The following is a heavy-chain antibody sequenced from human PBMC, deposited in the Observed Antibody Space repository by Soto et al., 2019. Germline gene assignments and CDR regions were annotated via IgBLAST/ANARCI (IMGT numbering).Heavy chain of an antibody. CDR3: ARDGRTSYYYYGMDV. CDR1: GGSISSYY. CDR2: FYYSGST. V-gene: IGHV4-59*12. Sequence: SETLSLTCTVSGGSISSYYWSWIRQPPGKGLEWIGYFYYSGSTNYNPSLKSRVTISVDTSKNQFSLKLISVNAADTAVYYCARDGRTSYYYYGMDVWGQGTTVTVSS. J-gene: IGHJ6*02. D-gene: IGHD2-15*01.